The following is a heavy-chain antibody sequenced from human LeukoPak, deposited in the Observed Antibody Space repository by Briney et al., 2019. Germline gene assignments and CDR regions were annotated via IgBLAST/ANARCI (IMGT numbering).Heavy chain of an antibody. D-gene: IGHD3-22*01. Sequence: SETLSLTCTVSGGSISSYYWSWIRQPAGKGLEWIGRIYTSGSTNYNPSLKSRVTISVDTSKNQFSLKLSSVTAADTAVYYCARGDSSGYYEQPYFDYWGQGTLVTVSS. J-gene: IGHJ4*02. CDR3: ARGDSSGYYEQPYFDY. CDR2: IYTSGST. V-gene: IGHV4-4*07. CDR1: GGSISSYY.